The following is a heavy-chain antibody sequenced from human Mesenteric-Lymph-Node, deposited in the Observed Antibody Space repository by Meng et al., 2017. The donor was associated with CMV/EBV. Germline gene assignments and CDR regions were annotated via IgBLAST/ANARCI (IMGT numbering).Heavy chain of an antibody. CDR1: GWSFSGCY. D-gene: IGHD3-9*01. CDR2: INQSGST. V-gene: IGHV4-34*02. J-gene: IGHJ4*02. CDR3: ARGSSYDILTGYFDY. Sequence: QVELPQGGTRPLKPAGTLYVQCAVYGWSFSGCYWNWIRQSPEKGLEWIGEINQSGSTTYNPSFTSRIIISVDTSTNQISLNMSSVTAADTAVYYCARGSSYDILTGYFDYWGQGALVTVSS.